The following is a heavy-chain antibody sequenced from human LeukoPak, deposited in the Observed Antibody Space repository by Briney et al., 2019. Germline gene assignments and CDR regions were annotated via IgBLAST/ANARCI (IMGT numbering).Heavy chain of an antibody. CDR2: IHYSGST. Sequence: SETLSLTCTVSGGSISSYYWSWIRQPPGKGLEWIGYIHYSGSTNYNSSLTSRVTISVDTSKNKFSLKLSSVTAADTAVYYCARLQRWLHHFDYWGQGTLVTVSS. J-gene: IGHJ4*02. CDR3: ARLQRWLHHFDY. D-gene: IGHD5-24*01. CDR1: GGSISSYY. V-gene: IGHV4-59*08.